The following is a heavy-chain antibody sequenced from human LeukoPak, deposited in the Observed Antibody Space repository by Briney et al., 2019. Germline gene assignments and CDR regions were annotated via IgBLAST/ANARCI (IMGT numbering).Heavy chain of an antibody. CDR1: GFTFSSYA. Sequence: GGSLRLSCAASGFTFSSYAMNWVRQAPGKGLEWVSVISGSGGNTYYADSVKGRFTISRDNSKNTLYLQMDSLRVEDTATYYCAKVWSGGIVGADYWGQGTLVTVSS. J-gene: IGHJ4*02. CDR3: AKVWSGGIVGADY. CDR2: ISGSGGNT. V-gene: IGHV3-23*01. D-gene: IGHD1-26*01.